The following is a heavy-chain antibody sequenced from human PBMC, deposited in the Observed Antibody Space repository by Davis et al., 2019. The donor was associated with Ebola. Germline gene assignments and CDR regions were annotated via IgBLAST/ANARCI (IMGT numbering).Heavy chain of an antibody. CDR2: ISAYNGNT. V-gene: IGHV1-18*01. Sequence: ASVKVSCKASGYTFTGSHLHWVRQAPGQGLEWMGWISAYNGNTNYAQKLQGRVTMTTDTSTSTAYMELRSLRSDDTAVYYCASPPPGVDDYGDLMLDSWGQGTLVTVSS. J-gene: IGHJ4*02. CDR3: ASPPPGVDDYGDLMLDS. D-gene: IGHD4-17*01. CDR1: GYTFTGSH.